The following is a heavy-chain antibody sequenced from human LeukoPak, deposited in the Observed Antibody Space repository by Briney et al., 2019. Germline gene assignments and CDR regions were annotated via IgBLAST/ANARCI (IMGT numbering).Heavy chain of an antibody. J-gene: IGHJ5*02. CDR1: GGSISSYY. CDR3: ARGGIAAAGTGNWFDP. D-gene: IGHD6-13*01. V-gene: IGHV4-59*01. Sequence: SETLSLTCTVSGGSISSYYWSWIRQPPGKGLEWIGYIYYSGSTNYNPSLKSRVTISVDTSKNQFSLKLSSVTAADTAVYYCARGGIAAAGTGNWFDPWGQGTLVTVSS. CDR2: IYYSGST.